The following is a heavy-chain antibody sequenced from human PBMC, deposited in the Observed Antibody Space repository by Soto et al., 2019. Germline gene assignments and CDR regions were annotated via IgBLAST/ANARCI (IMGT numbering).Heavy chain of an antibody. CDR1: GDAFSRYP. CDR2: IIPILGIA. D-gene: IGHD6-6*01. J-gene: IGHJ4*02. Sequence: VSLVKVSCKASGDAFSRYPISWVRKTTGQGLEWMGRIIPILGIANYAQKFQGRVTITADKSTSTAYMELSSLRSEDTAVYYCASARPESYFDYWGQGTLVTVSS. V-gene: IGHV1-69*02. CDR3: ASARPESYFDY.